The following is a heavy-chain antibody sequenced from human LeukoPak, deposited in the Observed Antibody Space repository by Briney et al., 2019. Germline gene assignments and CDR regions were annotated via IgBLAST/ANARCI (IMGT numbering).Heavy chain of an antibody. J-gene: IGHJ4*02. V-gene: IGHV4-39*01. CDR2: IYYSGST. CDR3: ARGLS. CDR1: GDSISNSAYY. Sequence: PSETLSLTCTVSGDSISNSAYYWGWIRQSPGKGLEWIGNIYYSGSTYYNPSLKSRVTISVDTSKNQFSLKLSSVTAADTAVYYCARGLSWGQGTLVTVSS. D-gene: IGHD3-16*01.